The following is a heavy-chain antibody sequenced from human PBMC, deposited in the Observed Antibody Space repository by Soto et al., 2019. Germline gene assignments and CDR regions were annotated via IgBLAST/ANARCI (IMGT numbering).Heavy chain of an antibody. CDR2: INHSGST. V-gene: IGHV4-34*01. CDR1: GGSFSGYY. CDR3: AYSLLLWFGELFNYFHY. Sequence: PSETLSLTCAVYGGSFSGYYWSWIRQPPGKGLEWIGDINHSGSTNYNPSLKSRVTVSVDTSKNQFSLKLSSVTAADTAVYYCAYSLLLWFGELFNYFHYWGQGTLVTVSS. J-gene: IGHJ4*02. D-gene: IGHD3-10*01.